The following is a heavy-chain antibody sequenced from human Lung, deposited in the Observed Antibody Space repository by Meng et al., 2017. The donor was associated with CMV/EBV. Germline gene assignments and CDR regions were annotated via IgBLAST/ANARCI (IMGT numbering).Heavy chain of an antibody. CDR1: GYTFTHHG. CDR2: ISCYNGDT. CDR3: ARDPSNTSGRYAYFDY. D-gene: IGHD6-19*01. J-gene: IGHJ4*02. V-gene: IGHV1-18*01. Sequence: QVVTFGAEVKKSGASVRVSCKASGYTFTHHGISWIRQAPGQGLEWMGWISCYNGDTNYAQKLQGRVTMTTDTSTNTAYMDLRGLRSDDTAVYYCARDPSNTSGRYAYFDYWGQGTLVTVSS.